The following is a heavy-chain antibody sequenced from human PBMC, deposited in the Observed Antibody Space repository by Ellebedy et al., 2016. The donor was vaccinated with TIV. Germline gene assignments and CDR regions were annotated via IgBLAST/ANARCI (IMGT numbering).Heavy chain of an antibody. V-gene: IGHV4-39*01. CDR3: ARLLRLRDFQH. D-gene: IGHD6-25*01. Sequence: GSLRLSXTVSGGSISSSSYYWGWIRQPPGKGLEWIGSIYYSGSTYYNPSLKSRVTISVDTSKNQFSLKLSSVTAADTAVYYCARLLRLRDFQHWGQGTLVTVSS. J-gene: IGHJ1*01. CDR1: GGSISSSSYY. CDR2: IYYSGST.